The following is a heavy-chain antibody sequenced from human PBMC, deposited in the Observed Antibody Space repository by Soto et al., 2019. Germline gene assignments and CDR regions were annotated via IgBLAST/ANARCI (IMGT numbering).Heavy chain of an antibody. D-gene: IGHD1-26*01. Sequence: EVQLVESGGGLVQPGGSLRLSCTASGFTFSNHWMSWVRQAPGKGLERVASIKEDGSEKYYVDSVKGRFTISRDNAKNSLYLPMNSLRAEDTAVYYFAKEYRWGQGTLVTVSS. CDR3: AKEYR. J-gene: IGHJ4*02. V-gene: IGHV3-7*01. CDR1: GFTFSNHW. CDR2: IKEDGSEK.